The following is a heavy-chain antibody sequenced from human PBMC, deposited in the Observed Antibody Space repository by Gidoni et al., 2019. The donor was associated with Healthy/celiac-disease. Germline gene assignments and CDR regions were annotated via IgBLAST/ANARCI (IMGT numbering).Heavy chain of an antibody. J-gene: IGHJ6*02. CDR3: ARVGGCSSTSCYDYYDYGMDV. V-gene: IGHV1-69*02. Sequence: QVQLVQSGAEVKKPGSSVKVSCKASGGTFIRYTISWWRQAPGQGLEWMGRIIPILGIANYAQKFQGRVTITADKSTSTAYMELSSLRSEDTAVYYCARVGGCSSTSCYDYYDYGMDVWGQGTTVTVSS. D-gene: IGHD2-2*01. CDR1: GGTFIRYT. CDR2: IIPILGIA.